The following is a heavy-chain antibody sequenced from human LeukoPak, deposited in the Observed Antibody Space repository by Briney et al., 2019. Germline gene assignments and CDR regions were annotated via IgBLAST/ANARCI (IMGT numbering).Heavy chain of an antibody. D-gene: IGHD5-24*01. CDR3: ARLVEMATIVDY. CDR1: GGSIFSSNSY. CDR2: IYYSGST. J-gene: IGHJ4*02. Sequence: SETLSLTCTVSGGSIFSSNSYWGWIRQPPGKGLEWIGYIYYSGSTNYNPSLKSRVTISVDTSKNQFSLKLSSVTAADTAVYYCARLVEMATIVDYWGQGTLVTVSS. V-gene: IGHV4-61*05.